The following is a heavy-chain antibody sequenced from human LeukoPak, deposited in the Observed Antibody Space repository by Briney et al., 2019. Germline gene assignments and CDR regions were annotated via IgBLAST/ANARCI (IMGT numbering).Heavy chain of an antibody. J-gene: IGHJ4*02. D-gene: IGHD1-26*01. V-gene: IGHV3-15*01. CDR1: GFTFSNAW. Sequence: GGSLRLSCAASGFTFSNAWMNWVRQAPGKGLQWVGRIKSKTDGGTTDYAAPVKGRFTISRDDSKNTLDLQMNSLKTEDTAVYYCNTDVIVGATAPGDYWGQGTLVTVSS. CDR3: NTDVIVGATAPGDY. CDR2: IKSKTDGGTT.